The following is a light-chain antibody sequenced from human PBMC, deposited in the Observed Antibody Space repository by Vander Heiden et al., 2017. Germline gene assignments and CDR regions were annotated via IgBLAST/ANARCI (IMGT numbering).Light chain of an antibody. J-gene: IGKJ5*01. CDR1: QGISNF. Sequence: DIQMNQSPSSLSASVGDRVTITCRASQGISNFLAWYQQKPGKVPKLLIYAASTLHSGVPSRFSGSGSGTDFTLTISSLHPEDVATYYCQKYNSAPLTFGQGTRLEIK. CDR3: QKYNSAPLT. CDR2: AAS. V-gene: IGKV1-27*01.